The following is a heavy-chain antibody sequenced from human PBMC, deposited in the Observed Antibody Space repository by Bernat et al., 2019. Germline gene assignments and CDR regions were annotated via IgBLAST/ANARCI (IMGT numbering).Heavy chain of an antibody. CDR2: SKKKPNDYTT. V-gene: IGHV3-72*01. J-gene: IGHJ4*02. CDR1: GFIFSDRY. D-gene: IGHD3-3*01. Sequence: EVQLVESGGGLVKPGGSLRLSCAASGFIFSDRYMDWARHSPGKGLEWVGRSKKKPNDYTTEYAASVKGRFTISSDDSKNSLYMQMNSLKTGDTAVYYCASLRFVDGGPDEDFWGQGTLVTVSS. CDR3: ASLRFVDGGPDEDF.